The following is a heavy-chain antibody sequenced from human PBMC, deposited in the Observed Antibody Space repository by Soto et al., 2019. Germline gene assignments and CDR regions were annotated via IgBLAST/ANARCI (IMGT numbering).Heavy chain of an antibody. Sequence: SVKVSCKASGGTFSSYAISWVRQAPGQGLEWMGGIIPIFGTANYAQKFQGRVTITADESTSTAYMELSSLRSEDTAVYYCARDRISDCSSTSCYPTSWGQGTLVTVSS. CDR2: IIPIFGTA. D-gene: IGHD2-2*01. J-gene: IGHJ5*02. CDR3: ARDRISDCSSTSCYPTS. V-gene: IGHV1-69*13. CDR1: GGTFSSYA.